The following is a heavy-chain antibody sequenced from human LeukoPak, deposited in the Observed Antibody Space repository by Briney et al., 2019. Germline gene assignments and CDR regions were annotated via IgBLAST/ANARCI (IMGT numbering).Heavy chain of an antibody. V-gene: IGHV1-2*02. Sequence: ASVKVSCKASGYTFTGYYMHWVRQAPGQGLEWMGWIDPNSGGTNYAQKFQGRVTMTRDTSISTAYMELSRLRSDDTAVYYCARGVLGYCSSTSCYRANYYYYYMDAWGKGTTVTVSS. J-gene: IGHJ6*03. CDR3: ARGVLGYCSSTSCYRANYYYYYMDA. D-gene: IGHD2-2*01. CDR2: IDPNSGGT. CDR1: GYTFTGYY.